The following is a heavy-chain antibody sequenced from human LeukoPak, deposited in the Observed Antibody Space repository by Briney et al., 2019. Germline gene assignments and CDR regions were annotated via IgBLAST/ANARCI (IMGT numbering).Heavy chain of an antibody. CDR2: IKQDGSEK. J-gene: IGHJ5*02. V-gene: IGHV3-7*01. CDR3: AREFFYYDSSGYYLWWFDP. Sequence: GGSLRLSCAASGFTFSTYWMSWVHQAPGKGLEWVANIKQDGSEKYYVDSVKGRFTISRDAAKNSLYLQMSSLRAEDTAVYYCAREFFYYDSSGYYLWWFDPWGQGTLVTVSS. D-gene: IGHD3-22*01. CDR1: GFTFSTYW.